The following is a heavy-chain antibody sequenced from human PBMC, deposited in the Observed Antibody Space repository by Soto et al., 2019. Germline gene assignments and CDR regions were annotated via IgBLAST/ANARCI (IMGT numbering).Heavy chain of an antibody. CDR1: GFTFSSYG. D-gene: IGHD6-13*01. CDR2: IWYDGSNK. J-gene: IGHJ4*02. Sequence: PVGSLRLSCAASGFTFSSYGMHWVRQAPGKGLEWVAVIWYDGSNKYYAGSVKGRFTISRDNSKNTLYLQMNSLRAEDTAVYYCARFQQLVNFDYWGQGTLVTVSS. V-gene: IGHV3-33*01. CDR3: ARFQQLVNFDY.